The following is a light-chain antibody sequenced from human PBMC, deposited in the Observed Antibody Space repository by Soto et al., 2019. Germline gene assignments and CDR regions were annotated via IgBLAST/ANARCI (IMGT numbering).Light chain of an antibody. Sequence: QSVLTQPPSASGTPGQRVTISCSGSSSNIGSNYVYWYQQLPGTAPKLLIYRNNQRPSGVPDRFSGSKSGTSASLAISGLRSDAEADYYCAAWDASLSGVVFGGGTKVTVL. V-gene: IGLV1-47*01. CDR2: RNN. CDR3: AAWDASLSGVV. CDR1: SSNIGSNY. J-gene: IGLJ2*01.